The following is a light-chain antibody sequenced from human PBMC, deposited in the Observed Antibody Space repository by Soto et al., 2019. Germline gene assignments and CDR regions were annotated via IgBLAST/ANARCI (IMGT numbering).Light chain of an antibody. J-gene: IGLJ2*01. V-gene: IGLV2-8*01. CDR1: SSDVGGYNY. Sequence: QSALTQPPSASGSPGQSVTISCTGTSSDVGGYNYVSWYQQHPGKAPKLMIYEVSKRPSGVPDRFSGSNSGNTPSLTVSGLQAGDEADYYCSSYAGSNNFVFGGGTKPTVL. CDR3: SSYAGSNNFV. CDR2: EVS.